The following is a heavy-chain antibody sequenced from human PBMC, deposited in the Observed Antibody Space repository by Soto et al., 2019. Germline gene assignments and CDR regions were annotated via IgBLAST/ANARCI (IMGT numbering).Heavy chain of an antibody. CDR3: AHTYLVVVPAAIYWFDP. CDR2: IYWDDDK. Sequence: QITLKESGPTLVKPTQTLTLTCTFSGFSLSTSGVGVGWIRQPPGKALEWLALIYWDDDKRYTPSLKSRLTITKATPKNQVVLTMTNMDPVDTATYYCAHTYLVVVPAAIYWFDPWGQGTLVTVSS. J-gene: IGHJ5*02. D-gene: IGHD2-2*01. CDR1: GFSLSTSGVG. V-gene: IGHV2-5*02.